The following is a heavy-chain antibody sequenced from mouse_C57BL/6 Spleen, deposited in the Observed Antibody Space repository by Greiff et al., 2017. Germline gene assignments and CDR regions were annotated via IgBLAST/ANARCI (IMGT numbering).Heavy chain of an antibody. CDR2: LNPGSGGT. V-gene: IGHV1-54*01. J-gene: IGHJ3*01. CDR3: ARSGVPYYQFAY. D-gene: IGHD2-10*01. Sequence: VQLQQSGAELVRPGTSVKVSCKASGYAFTNYLIEWVKQRPGQGLEWIGVLNPGSGGTNYNEKFKGKATLTADKSSSTAYMQLSSLTSEDSAVYFCARSGVPYYQFAYWGQGTLVTVSA. CDR1: GYAFTNYL.